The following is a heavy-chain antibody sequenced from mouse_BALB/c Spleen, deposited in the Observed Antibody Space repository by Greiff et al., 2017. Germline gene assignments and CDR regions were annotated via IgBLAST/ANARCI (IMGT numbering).Heavy chain of an antibody. CDR1: GYSITSGYY. J-gene: IGHJ1*01. CDR2: ISYDGSN. V-gene: IGHV3-6*02. Sequence: EVQRVESGPGLVKPSQSLSLTCSVTGYSITSGYYWNWIRQFPGNKLEWMGYISYDGSNNYNPSLKNRISITRDTSKNQFFLKLNSVTTEDTATYYCAREFTDRYFDVWGAGTTVTVSS. CDR3: AREFTDRYFDV.